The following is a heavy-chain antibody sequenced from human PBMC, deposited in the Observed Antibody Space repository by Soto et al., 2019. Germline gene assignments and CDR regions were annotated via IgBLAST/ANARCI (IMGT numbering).Heavy chain of an antibody. CDR3: AKAQGFSRSWYSVS. Sequence: GGSLRLSCVPSGFTFSSYAMSWVRQAPGKGLEWVSAISGTVDITHYADSVKGRFTISRDNSKNTLHLQMNSLRAEDTALYYCAKAQGFSRSWYSVSWGQGTRVTVSS. V-gene: IGHV3-23*01. CDR2: ISGTVDIT. D-gene: IGHD6-13*01. CDR1: GFTFSSYA. J-gene: IGHJ4*02.